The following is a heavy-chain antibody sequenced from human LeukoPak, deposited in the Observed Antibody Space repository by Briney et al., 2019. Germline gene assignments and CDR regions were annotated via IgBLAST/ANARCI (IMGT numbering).Heavy chain of an antibody. J-gene: IGHJ4*02. V-gene: IGHV4-39*01. CDR2: IYYSGST. CDR1: GGSISISSYY. Sequence: SETLSLTCTVSGGSISISSYYWGWIRQPPGKGLEWIGSIYYSGSTYYNPSLKSRVTISVDTSKNQFSLKLSSVTAADTAVYYCALAYCGGDCYWPNYFDYWGQGTLVAVSS. CDR3: ALAYCGGDCYWPNYFDY. D-gene: IGHD2-21*02.